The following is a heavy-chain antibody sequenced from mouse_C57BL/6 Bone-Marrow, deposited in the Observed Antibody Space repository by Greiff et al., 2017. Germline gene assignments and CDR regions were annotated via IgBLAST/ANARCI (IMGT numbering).Heavy chain of an antibody. J-gene: IGHJ2*01. Sequence: EVQGVEPGGGLVKPGGSLKLSCAASGFTFSDYGMHWVRQAPEKGLEWVAYISSGSSTIYYDDTVKGTFTISRDNAKNTLFLQMTRLRSEDTAMYYCARRRWFDYWGQGTTLTVSA. CDR1: GFTFSDYG. D-gene: IGHD1-1*02. V-gene: IGHV5-17*01. CDR2: ISSGSSTI. CDR3: ARRRWFDY.